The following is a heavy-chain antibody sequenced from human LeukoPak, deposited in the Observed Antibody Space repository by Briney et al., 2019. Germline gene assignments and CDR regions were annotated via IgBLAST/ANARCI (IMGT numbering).Heavy chain of an antibody. CDR3: ARSSGHFDY. CDR2: TLYRSKWYN. D-gene: IGHD6-6*01. CDR1: GDSVSSNSAA. V-gene: IGHV6-1*01. J-gene: IGHJ4*02. Sequence: SQTLSLTCAISGDSVSSNSAAWNWIRQSPSRGLECLGKTLYRSKWYNEYAVSVKSRITINSDTSKNQFSLQLNSVTPQDTAVYYCARSSGHFDYWGQGTLVTVSS.